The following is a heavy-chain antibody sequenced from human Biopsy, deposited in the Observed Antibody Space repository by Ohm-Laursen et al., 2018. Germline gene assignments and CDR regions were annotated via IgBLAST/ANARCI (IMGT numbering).Heavy chain of an antibody. CDR3: ARATNSTGWTYYYFYGMDV. J-gene: IGHJ6*02. D-gene: IGHD2/OR15-2a*01. V-gene: IGHV4-59*07. CDR1: GGSISSDY. CDR2: IYYSGCT. Sequence: SDTLSLTCTVSGGSISSDYWSWIRQPPGKGLEWIGYIYYSGCTDYNPSLKSRVTISVDTSTNQFSLRLNSVTAADTAVYYWARATNSTGWTYYYFYGMDVWGQGTPVTVSS.